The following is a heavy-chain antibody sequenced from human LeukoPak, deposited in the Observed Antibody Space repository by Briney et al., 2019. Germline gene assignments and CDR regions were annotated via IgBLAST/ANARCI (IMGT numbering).Heavy chain of an antibody. D-gene: IGHD3-22*01. J-gene: IGHJ4*02. CDR3: AKVRRYYDSSGYGY. V-gene: IGHV3-23*01. Sequence: PGGSLRLSCIASGFTFSSYAMSWVRQAPGKGLEWVSAISGSGGSTYYADSVKGRFTISRDNSKNTLYLQMNSLRAEDTAVYYCAKVRRYYDSSGYGYWGQGTLVTVSS. CDR2: ISGSGGST. CDR1: GFTFSSYA.